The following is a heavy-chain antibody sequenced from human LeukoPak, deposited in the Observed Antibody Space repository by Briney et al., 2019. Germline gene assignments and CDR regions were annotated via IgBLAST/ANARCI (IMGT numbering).Heavy chain of an antibody. V-gene: IGHV4-34*01. CDR3: AIQTTVVADYAFDF. J-gene: IGHJ3*01. Sequence: KPWETLSLTCAVYGGSFSGYYWSWIRQPPGKGLEWIGEINHSGSTNYNPSLKSRVTISVDTSKNQFSLKLSSVTAADTAVYYCAIQTTVVADYAFDFWGQGTKVTVSS. D-gene: IGHD4-23*01. CDR2: INHSGST. CDR1: GGSFSGYY.